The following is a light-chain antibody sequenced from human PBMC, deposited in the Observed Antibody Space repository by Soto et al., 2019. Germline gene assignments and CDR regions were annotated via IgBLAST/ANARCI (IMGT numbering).Light chain of an antibody. Sequence: EIVRTQSPATLSVSPGERATLSGRASHSVSSNLAWYQQKPGQSPRLLIYGASTRATGIPARFSGSGSGTEFTLTICSLQSEDFAVYYCQQYNNWPPYTFGQGTKLEI. CDR2: GAS. V-gene: IGKV3-15*01. J-gene: IGKJ2*01. CDR3: QQYNNWPPYT. CDR1: HSVSSN.